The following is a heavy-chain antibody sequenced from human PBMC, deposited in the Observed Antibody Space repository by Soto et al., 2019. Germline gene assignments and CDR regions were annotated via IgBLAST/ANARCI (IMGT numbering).Heavy chain of an antibody. Sequence: WSLRLSCAASGFTFSSYWMHWVRQAPGKGLVWVSRINSDGSSTSYADSVKVRFTISRDNAKNTLYLRMNSLRAEDRAVYYLARKPTTPFYGRAVGGQGPTVPVS. J-gene: IGHJ6*02. CDR1: GFTFSSYW. V-gene: IGHV3-74*01. CDR2: INSDGSST. CDR3: ARKPTTPFYGRAV.